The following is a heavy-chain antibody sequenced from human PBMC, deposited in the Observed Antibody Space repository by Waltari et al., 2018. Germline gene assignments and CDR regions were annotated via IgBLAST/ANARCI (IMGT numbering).Heavy chain of an antibody. J-gene: IGHJ4*02. CDR3: VKDGPGAGWGDYDY. Sequence: EVQLVASGGGLVQPGGSLRLSCSASGFTFSSLSMHWVRQAPGKGLEYVSAVSNNGDSAYYADSVKGRFTISRDNSKNTLYLQMPSLKAEDTAVYYCVKDGPGAGWGDYDYWGQGTLVTVSS. D-gene: IGHD3-16*01. V-gene: IGHV3-64D*08. CDR1: GFTFSSLS. CDR2: VSNNGDSA.